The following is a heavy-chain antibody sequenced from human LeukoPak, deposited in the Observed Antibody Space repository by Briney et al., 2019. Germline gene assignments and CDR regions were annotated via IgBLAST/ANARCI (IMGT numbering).Heavy chain of an antibody. CDR3: ARVSSYYGMDV. V-gene: IGHV3-21*01. Sequence: GGSLRLSCAASGFTFSSYSMNWVRQAPGKGLEWVSSISSSSSYIYYADSVKGRFTISRDNAENSLYLQMNSLRAEDTAVYYCARVSSYYGMDVWGQGTTVTVSS. D-gene: IGHD3-16*02. CDR2: ISSSSSYI. CDR1: GFTFSSYS. J-gene: IGHJ6*02.